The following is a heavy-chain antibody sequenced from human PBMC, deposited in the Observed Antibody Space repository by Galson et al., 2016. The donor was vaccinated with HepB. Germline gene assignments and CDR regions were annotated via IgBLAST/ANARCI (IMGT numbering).Heavy chain of an antibody. D-gene: IGHD2/OR15-2a*01. CDR1: GFTFRDAW. CDR2: ISSNSNYI. J-gene: IGHJ3*02. Sequence: SLRLSCAASGFTFRDAWMIWVRQAPGKGLEWVSSISSNSNYIYYADSVKGRFTISRDNAKNSLYLQMNSLRVEDTAVYYCARDPYSMRVDVNDAFDIWGQGTTVTVSS. V-gene: IGHV3-21*06. CDR3: ARDPYSMRVDVNDAFDI.